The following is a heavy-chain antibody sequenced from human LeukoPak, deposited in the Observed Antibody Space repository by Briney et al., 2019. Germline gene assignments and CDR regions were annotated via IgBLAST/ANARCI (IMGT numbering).Heavy chain of an antibody. D-gene: IGHD5-24*01. V-gene: IGHV3-7*01. CDR2: LKEDGSEK. CDR3: TRASNSDY. Sequence: PGGSLRLSCAASGFTFSDYWMTWVRQAPGKGLEWVANLKEDGSEKFYVDSVKGRFTISRDNAENSLYLQMNSLRAEDTAVYYCTRASNSDYWGQGTLVTVSS. CDR1: GFTFSDYW. J-gene: IGHJ4*02.